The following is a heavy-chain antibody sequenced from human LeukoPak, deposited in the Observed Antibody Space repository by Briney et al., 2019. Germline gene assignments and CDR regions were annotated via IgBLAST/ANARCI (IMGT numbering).Heavy chain of an antibody. V-gene: IGHV4-39*01. Sequence: SETLSLTCTVSGGSISSSSYYWGWIRQPPGKGLEWIGSIYYSGSTYYNPSLKSRVTISVDTSKNQFSLKLSSVTAADTAVYYCARRLFEGDYWGQGTLVTVSS. CDR1: GGSISSSSYY. J-gene: IGHJ4*02. CDR2: IYYSGST. CDR3: ARRLFEGDY.